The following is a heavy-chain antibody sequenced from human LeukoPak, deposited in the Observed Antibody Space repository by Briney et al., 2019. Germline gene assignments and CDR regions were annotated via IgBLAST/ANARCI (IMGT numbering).Heavy chain of an antibody. Sequence: GASVKVSCKASGYTFTSYDINWVRQATGQGLEWMGWMNPNSGNTGYAQKFQGRVTMTRNTSISTAYMELSSLRSEDTAVYYCARANGSGRYYPYYFDYWGQGTLVTVSS. J-gene: IGHJ4*02. CDR2: MNPNSGNT. V-gene: IGHV1-8*01. D-gene: IGHD3-10*01. CDR3: ARANGSGRYYPYYFDY. CDR1: GYTFTSYD.